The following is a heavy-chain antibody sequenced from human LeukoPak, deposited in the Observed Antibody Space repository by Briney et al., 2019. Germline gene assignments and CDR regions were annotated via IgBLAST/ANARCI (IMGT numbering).Heavy chain of an antibody. J-gene: IGHJ4*02. CDR1: GDIVSNNNAA. CDR3: VRDYYGLDY. V-gene: IGHV6-1*01. D-gene: IGHD3-22*01. CDR2: TYYRSKWYN. Sequence: SQTLSLTCAISGDIVSNNNAAWNWIRQSPSGGLEWLGRTYYRSKWYNDYAVSVRSRIIINPDTSKNQFSLQLNSVTPEDTAMYYCVRDYYGLDYWGQGTLVTVSS.